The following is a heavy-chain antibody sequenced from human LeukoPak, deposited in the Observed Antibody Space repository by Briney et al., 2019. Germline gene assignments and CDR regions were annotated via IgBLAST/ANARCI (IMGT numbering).Heavy chain of an antibody. Sequence: MSSETLSLTCTVSGASLSVSGRNWGWVRQPPGKGLEWIASIYYSGSTYYSPSLESRVTMSVDTSKNQFSLKLSSLTATDTAVYYSLSGHDDAFDPWGQGTLVTVSP. D-gene: IGHD3-9*01. CDR1: GASLSVSGRN. CDR3: LSGHDDAFDP. CDR2: IYYSGST. J-gene: IGHJ5*02. V-gene: IGHV4-39*01.